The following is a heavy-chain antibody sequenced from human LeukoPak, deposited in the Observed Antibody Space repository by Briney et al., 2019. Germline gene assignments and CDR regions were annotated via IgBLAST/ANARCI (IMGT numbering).Heavy chain of an antibody. V-gene: IGHV3-30*02. CDR2: IRYDGSNK. Sequence: PGGSLRLSCAASGFTFNSYAMNWVRQAPGKGLEWVAFIRYDGSNKYYADSVRGRFTISRDNSKNTLYLQMNSLRAEDTAVYYCAKDGEDGYNSYYYYYMDVWGKGTTVTISS. J-gene: IGHJ6*03. CDR3: AKDGEDGYNSYYYYYMDV. D-gene: IGHD5-24*01. CDR1: GFTFNSYA.